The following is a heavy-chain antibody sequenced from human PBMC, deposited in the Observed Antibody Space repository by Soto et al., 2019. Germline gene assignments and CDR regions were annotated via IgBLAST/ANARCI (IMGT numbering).Heavy chain of an antibody. CDR2: IIPIPDIT. Sequence: QVQLVQSGAEVRKPGSSVKVSCKAPGGTFSTYIISWVRQAPGQGLEWMGRIIPIPDITNYAQKFQGRVTVTEDRSTRTAYMELTSLNSEDTAVYYCARDRISTRGDAFDLWGQGTMVTVSS. CDR1: GGTFSTYI. CDR3: ARDRISTRGDAFDL. V-gene: IGHV1-69*08. J-gene: IGHJ3*01. D-gene: IGHD3-16*01.